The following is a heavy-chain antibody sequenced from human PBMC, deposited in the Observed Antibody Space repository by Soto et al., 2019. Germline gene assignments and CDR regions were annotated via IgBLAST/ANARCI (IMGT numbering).Heavy chain of an antibody. CDR1: GGTFSSYA. D-gene: IGHD2-2*01. V-gene: IGHV1-69*13. J-gene: IGHJ6*02. CDR2: IIPIFGTA. CDR3: ARARYQLPQTYYYGMDV. Sequence: SVKVSCKASGGTFSSYAISWVRQAPGQGLEWMGGIIPIFGTANYAQKFQGRVTNTADESTSTAYMELSSLRSEDTAVYYCARARYQLPQTYYYGMDVWGQGTTVTVSS.